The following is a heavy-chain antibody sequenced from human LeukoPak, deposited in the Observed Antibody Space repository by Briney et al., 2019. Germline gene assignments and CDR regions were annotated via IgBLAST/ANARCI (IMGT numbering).Heavy chain of an antibody. Sequence: SETLSLTCSVSGSSITGFHWGRIRQPPGKGLEWIGYIQASGTTKHNPSLKSRVTISIDTSKAQFSLNVNSVSAADTAMYYCARLDSCGADSCIDSWGQGNLVIVSS. V-gene: IGHV4-59*01. CDR2: IQASGTT. CDR3: ARLDSCGADSCIDS. D-gene: IGHD2-21*01. CDR1: GSSITGFH. J-gene: IGHJ4*02.